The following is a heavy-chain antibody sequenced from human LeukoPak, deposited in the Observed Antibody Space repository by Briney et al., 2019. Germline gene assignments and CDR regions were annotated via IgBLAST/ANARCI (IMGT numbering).Heavy chain of an antibody. D-gene: IGHD6-6*01. J-gene: IGHJ6*03. Sequence: GGSLRLSCAASGFTFSDYSMNWVRQAPGKGLEWVSSISSSSSYIYYADSVKGRFTISRDNAKNSLYLQMNSLRAEDTAVYYCARDRSIAARRYYYYYMDVWGKGTTVTVSS. CDR1: GFTFSDYS. CDR2: ISSSSSYI. CDR3: ARDRSIAARRYYYYYMDV. V-gene: IGHV3-21*01.